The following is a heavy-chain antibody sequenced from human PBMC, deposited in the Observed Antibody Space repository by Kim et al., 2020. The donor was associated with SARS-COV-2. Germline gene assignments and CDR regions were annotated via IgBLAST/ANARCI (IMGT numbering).Heavy chain of an antibody. V-gene: IGHV4-34*01. CDR2: INHSGST. J-gene: IGHJ6*03. D-gene: IGHD4-4*01. CDR1: GGSFSGYY. Sequence: SETLSLTCAVYGGSFSGYYWSWIRQPPGKGLEWIGEINHSGSTNYNPSLKSRVTISVDTSKNQFSLKLSSVTAADTAVYYCARVSNYGYYYYYYMDVWGKGTTVTVSS. CDR3: ARVSNYGYYYYYYMDV.